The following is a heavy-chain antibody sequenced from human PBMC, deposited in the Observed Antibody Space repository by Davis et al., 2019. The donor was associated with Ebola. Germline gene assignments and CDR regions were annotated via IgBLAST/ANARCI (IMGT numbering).Heavy chain of an antibody. CDR2: ISSSSSTI. CDR1: GFTFSSYS. J-gene: IGHJ6*04. Sequence: GESLKISCAASGFTFSSYSMNWVRQAPGKGLEWVSYISSSSSTIYYADSVKGLFTISRDNSKNTLYLQMNSLRAEDTAVYYCAKGVTIPDVWGKGTTVTVSS. D-gene: IGHD4-17*01. V-gene: IGHV3-48*01. CDR3: AKGVTIPDV.